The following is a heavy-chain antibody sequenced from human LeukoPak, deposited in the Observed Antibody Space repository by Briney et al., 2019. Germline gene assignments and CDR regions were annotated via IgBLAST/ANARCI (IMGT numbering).Heavy chain of an antibody. CDR1: GFTVSTNY. D-gene: IGHD3-16*01. J-gene: IGHJ4*02. CDR2: LHSGGNT. Sequence: GGSLRLSCEVSGFTVSTNYMSWVRQAPGKGLEWVSVLHSGGNTYYADSVKGRFTISRDKSKNTLYLQMNSLRAEDTAVYSCARASNAYGYFDFWGQGTLVTVSS. CDR3: ARASNAYGYFDF. V-gene: IGHV3-66*01.